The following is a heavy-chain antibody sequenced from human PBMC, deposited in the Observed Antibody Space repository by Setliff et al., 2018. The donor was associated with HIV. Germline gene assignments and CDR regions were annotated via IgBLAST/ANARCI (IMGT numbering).Heavy chain of an antibody. CDR2: IFSSGST. J-gene: IGHJ4*02. CDR3: ARGWEWGAPLDY. V-gene: IGHV4-59*11. CDR1: GYSISSHY. D-gene: IGHD1-26*01. Sequence: PSETLSLTCTVSGYSISSHYWSWIRQPPGKELEWIGYIFSSGSTTHNPSLKSRVTISIDTSKSQFSLKVSSVTAADTAVYYCARGWEWGAPLDYWGQGTLVTVSS.